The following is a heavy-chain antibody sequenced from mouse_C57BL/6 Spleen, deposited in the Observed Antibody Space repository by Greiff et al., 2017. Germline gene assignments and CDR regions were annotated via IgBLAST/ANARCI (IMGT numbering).Heavy chain of an antibody. V-gene: IGHV8-8*01. Sequence: QVTLNVCGPGILQPSQTLSLPCSFSGFSLSTFGMGVGWIRQPSGKGLVWLANIWWDDDKYYNPALKSRLTITKDTYKTQVYLKIAHVDTADTSTYYCARTFYYGSSPYYFDYWGQGTTLTVSS. D-gene: IGHD1-1*01. J-gene: IGHJ2*01. CDR1: GFSLSTFGMG. CDR3: ARTFYYGSSPYYFDY. CDR2: IWWDDDK.